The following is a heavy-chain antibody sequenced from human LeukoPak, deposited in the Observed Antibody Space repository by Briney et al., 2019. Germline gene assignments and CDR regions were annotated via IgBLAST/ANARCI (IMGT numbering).Heavy chain of an antibody. V-gene: IGHV3-7*03. CDR1: GFTFSRYW. CDR3: ARARRGYPDY. D-gene: IGHD3-22*01. CDR2: MNQDGSGI. Sequence: GGSLRLSCVGSGFTFSRYWLNWVRQAPGKGLEWVANMNQDGSGIYYLDSVKGRFTISRDNAKNSVYLQMNSLRAEDTAVYYCARARRGYPDYWGQGTLVTVSS. J-gene: IGHJ4*02.